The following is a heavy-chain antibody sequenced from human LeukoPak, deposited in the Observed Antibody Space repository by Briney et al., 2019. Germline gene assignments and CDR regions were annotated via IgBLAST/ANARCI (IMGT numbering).Heavy chain of an antibody. D-gene: IGHD5-24*01. CDR2: INPNSGGT. Sequence: ASVKVSCKASGYTFTGYYMHWVRQAPGQGLEWMGWINPNSGGTNYAQKFQGRVTMTRDTSISTAYMELSRLRSDDTAVYYCARIGEPDGYTDPLAGYWGQGTLATVSS. J-gene: IGHJ4*02. CDR3: ARIGEPDGYTDPLAGY. CDR1: GYTFTGYY. V-gene: IGHV1-2*02.